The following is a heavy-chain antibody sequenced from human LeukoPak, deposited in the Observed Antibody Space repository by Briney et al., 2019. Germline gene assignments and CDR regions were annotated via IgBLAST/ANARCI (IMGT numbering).Heavy chain of an antibody. CDR1: GYTFTSYY. CDR3: ARGRNYYDSSRYYYEGDAFDI. Sequence: ASVKVSCKASGYTFTSYYMHWVRQAPGQGLEWMGIINPSGGSTSYAQKFQGRVTMTRDTSTSTVYMELSSLRSEDTAVYYCARGRNYYDSSRYYYEGDAFDIWGQGTMVTVSS. CDR2: INPSGGST. V-gene: IGHV1-46*01. J-gene: IGHJ3*02. D-gene: IGHD3-22*01.